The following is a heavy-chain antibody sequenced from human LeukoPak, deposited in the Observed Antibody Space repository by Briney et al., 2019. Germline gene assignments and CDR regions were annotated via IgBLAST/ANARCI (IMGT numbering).Heavy chain of an antibody. V-gene: IGHV4-61*08. Sequence: SETLSLTCAVSGGSISSGGYSWSWIRQPPGRGLEWIGSIHYSGSTSYNPSLRSRVTISVDTSKNQFSLKLSSVTAADTAVYYCAREIYYGSGSYDYWGQGTLVTVSS. D-gene: IGHD3-10*01. J-gene: IGHJ4*02. CDR3: AREIYYGSGSYDY. CDR1: GGSISSGGYS. CDR2: IHYSGST.